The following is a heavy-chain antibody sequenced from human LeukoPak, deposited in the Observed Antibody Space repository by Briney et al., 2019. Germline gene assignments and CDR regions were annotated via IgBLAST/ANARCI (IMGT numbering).Heavy chain of an antibody. D-gene: IGHD3-9*01. Sequence: PSETLSLTCTVSGGSISSYYWSWIRQPPGKGLEWIGYIYYSGSTNYNPSLKSRVTISVDTYKNQFSLKLSSVTAADTAVYYCAREITYYDILTGYYSRGHFDYWGQGTLVTVSS. CDR1: GGSISSYY. V-gene: IGHV4-59*01. CDR2: IYYSGST. J-gene: IGHJ4*02. CDR3: AREITYYDILTGYYSRGHFDY.